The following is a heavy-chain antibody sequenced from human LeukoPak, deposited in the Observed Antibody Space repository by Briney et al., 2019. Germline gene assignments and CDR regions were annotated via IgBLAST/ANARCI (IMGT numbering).Heavy chain of an antibody. CDR1: GGTFNSYA. V-gene: IGHV1-69*13. D-gene: IGHD2-21*02. Sequence: ASVKVSCKASGGTFNSYAISWVRQAPGQGLEWMGGIIPIFGTANYAQKFQGRVTIPADESTSTAYMELRSLRSEDTAVYYCARNPGGDCYYCYYYWGQGTLVTVSS. CDR2: IIPIFGTA. CDR3: ARNPGGDCYYCYYY. J-gene: IGHJ4*02.